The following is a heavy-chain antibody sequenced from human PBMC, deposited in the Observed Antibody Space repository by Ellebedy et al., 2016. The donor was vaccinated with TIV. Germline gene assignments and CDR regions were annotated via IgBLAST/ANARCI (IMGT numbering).Heavy chain of an antibody. CDR3: TRILTDSSGRFGMDV. V-gene: IGHV4-39*07. D-gene: IGHD6-19*01. J-gene: IGHJ6*02. Sequence: SETLSLXXTVSGGSISSSSYYWGWIRQPPGKGLEWIGSIYYSGSTYYNPSLKSRVSISLDTSNYQVSMKLTSVTVADTAVYYCTRILTDSSGRFGMDVWGQGTTVSVSS. CDR1: GGSISSSSYY. CDR2: IYYSGST.